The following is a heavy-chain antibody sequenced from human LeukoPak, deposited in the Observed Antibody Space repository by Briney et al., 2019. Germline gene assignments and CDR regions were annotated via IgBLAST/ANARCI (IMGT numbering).Heavy chain of an antibody. Sequence: PGGSLRLSCAASGFTFSSYGMSWVRQAPGKGLEWVSAISGSGGSTYYADSVKGRFTISRDNSKNTLYLQMNSLRAEDTAVYYCAKGRIVVEGWRSLPTDYWGQGTLVTVSS. J-gene: IGHJ4*02. CDR2: ISGSGGST. CDR3: AKGRIVVEGWRSLPTDY. V-gene: IGHV3-23*01. CDR1: GFTFSSYG. D-gene: IGHD2-15*01.